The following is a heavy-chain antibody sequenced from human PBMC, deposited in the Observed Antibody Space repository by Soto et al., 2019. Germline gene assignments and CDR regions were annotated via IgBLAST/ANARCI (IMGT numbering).Heavy chain of an antibody. J-gene: IGHJ6*02. V-gene: IGHV3-23*01. CDR2: ISGGGGST. CDR3: AKGQAGNYYYGMDV. CDR1: GFTFSSYA. Sequence: GSLRLSCAASGFTFSSYAMTWVRQAPGKGLEWVSTISGGGGSTYYADSVKGRFTISRDNSKNTLYLQMNSLRAEDTAVYYCAKGQAGNYYYGMDVWGQGTTVTVSS. D-gene: IGHD6-13*01.